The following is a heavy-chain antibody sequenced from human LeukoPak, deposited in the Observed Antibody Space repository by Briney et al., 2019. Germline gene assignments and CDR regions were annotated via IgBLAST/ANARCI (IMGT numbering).Heavy chain of an antibody. V-gene: IGHV1-2*02. Sequence: GASVNVSCKSSGYTFTGYYMHWVRQAPGQGREWMGWINPNSGGTNYAQKFQGRVTMTRDTSISTVYMELSRLRSDDTAVYYCARDSDGRLGYFDPWGRGTLVTVSS. CDR3: ARDSDGRLGYFDP. CDR2: INPNSGGT. D-gene: IGHD3-10*01. J-gene: IGHJ2*01. CDR1: GYTFTGYY.